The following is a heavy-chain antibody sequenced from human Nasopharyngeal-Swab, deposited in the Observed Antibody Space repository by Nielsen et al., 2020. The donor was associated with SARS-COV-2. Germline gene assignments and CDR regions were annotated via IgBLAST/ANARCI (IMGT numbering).Heavy chain of an antibody. CDR2: ISSSSSTI. D-gene: IGHD3-10*01. V-gene: IGHV3-48*01. J-gene: IGHJ6*03. CDR3: ARGGITMVRGVIINYYYYYMDV. Sequence: VRQAPGKGLEWVSYISSSSSTIYYADSVKGRFTISRDNAKNSLYLQMNSLRAEDTAVYYCARGGITMVRGVIINYYYYYMDVWGKGTTVTVSS.